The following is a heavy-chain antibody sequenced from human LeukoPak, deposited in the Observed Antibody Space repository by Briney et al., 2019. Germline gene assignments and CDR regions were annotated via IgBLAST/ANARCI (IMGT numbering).Heavy chain of an antibody. V-gene: IGHV1-2*02. J-gene: IGHJ4*02. D-gene: IGHD3-10*01. CDR3: ARGGPYGSGSYYRAGPSRLYYFDY. CDR1: GYTFTGYY. Sequence: EASVKVSCKASGYTFTGYYMHWVRQAPGQGLEWMGWINPNSGGTNYAQKLQGRITMTTDTSTNTAYMELRSLRSDDTAVYYCARGGPYGSGSYYRAGPSRLYYFDYWGQGTLVTVSS. CDR2: INPNSGGT.